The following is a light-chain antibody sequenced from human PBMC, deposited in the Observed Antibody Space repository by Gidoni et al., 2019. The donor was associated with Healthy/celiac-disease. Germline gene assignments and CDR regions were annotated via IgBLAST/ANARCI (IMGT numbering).Light chain of an antibody. CDR1: QSVSSY. CDR2: DAS. CDR3: QQRSNWPIT. V-gene: IGKV3-11*01. Sequence: EIVLTQSHATLSLSPGERATLSCRASQSVSSYLAWYQQKPGQAPRLLIYDASNRATGIPSRFSGSGSGTDFTLTISSLEPEDFAVYYCQQRSNWPITFGPGTRLEI. J-gene: IGKJ5*01.